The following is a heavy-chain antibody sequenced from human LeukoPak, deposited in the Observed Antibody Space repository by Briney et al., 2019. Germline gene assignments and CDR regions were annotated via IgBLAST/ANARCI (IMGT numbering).Heavy chain of an antibody. CDR3: ARDLSMVVTGYMDV. J-gene: IGHJ6*03. Sequence: PSETLSLTCTVSGGSIRNYYWNWIRQSAGSGLELIGRIHISGSTNSNPSLKSRVTMSLDTSKNQFSLRLSSVTAADTAVYYCARDLSMVVTGYMDVWGKGTTVTVSS. CDR2: IHISGST. CDR1: GGSIRNYY. D-gene: IGHD4-23*01. V-gene: IGHV4-4*07.